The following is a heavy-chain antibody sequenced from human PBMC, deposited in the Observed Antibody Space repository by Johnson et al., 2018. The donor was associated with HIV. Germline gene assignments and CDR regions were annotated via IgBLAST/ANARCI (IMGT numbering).Heavy chain of an antibody. J-gene: IGHJ3*02. CDR2: IYSGGSP. CDR1: GFTVSSNY. V-gene: IGHV3-53*01. CDR3: ASDLYCSGGSCQGGAFDI. Sequence: VQLVESGGGLIQPGGSLRLSCAASGFTVSSNYMSWVRQAPGKGLEWVSIIYSGGSPYYADSVTGRFTLSRDNSKNTLYLQMNSLRADDTAVYYCASDLYCSGGSCQGGAFDIWGQGTMVSVSS. D-gene: IGHD2-15*01.